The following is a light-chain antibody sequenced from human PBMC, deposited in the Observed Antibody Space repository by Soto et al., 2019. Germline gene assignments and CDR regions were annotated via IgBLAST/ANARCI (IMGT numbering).Light chain of an antibody. CDR3: QHYGGMWT. V-gene: IGKV1-5*01. CDR1: QIITNR. CDR2: DAS. J-gene: IGKJ1*01. Sequence: DILMTQSPSTLSASVGDSVTITCRASQIITNRLAWYQQKPGKAPKVLIYDASNLESGVPSRFSGSRSGTEFILTISRLQPDDFATYYCQHYGGMWTFGQGTKVDIK.